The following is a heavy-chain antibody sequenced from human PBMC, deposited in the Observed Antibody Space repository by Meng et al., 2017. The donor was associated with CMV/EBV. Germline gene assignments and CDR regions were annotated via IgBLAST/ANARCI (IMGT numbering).Heavy chain of an antibody. CDR3: ARDGEVVGTTVTTLDYYYGMDV. V-gene: IGHV3-30*04. CDR1: GFTFSSYA. CDR2: MSYDGSNK. D-gene: IGHD4-17*01. Sequence: GGSLRLSCAASGFTFSSYAMHWVRQAPGKGLEWVAVMSYDGSNKYYADSVKGRFTISRDNSKNTLYLQMNSLRAEDTAVYYCARDGEVVGTTVTTLDYYYGMDVWGQGTTVTVSS. J-gene: IGHJ6*02.